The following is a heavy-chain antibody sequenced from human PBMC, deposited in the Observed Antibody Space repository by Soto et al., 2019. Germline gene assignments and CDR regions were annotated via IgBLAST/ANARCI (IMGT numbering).Heavy chain of an antibody. CDR1: GFTFSSYG. CDR2: IWYDGSNK. CDR3: ARVGAIVGAPFWFDP. V-gene: IGHV3-33*01. D-gene: IGHD1-26*01. Sequence: QVQLVESGGGVVQPGRSLRLSCAASGFTFSSYGMHWVRQAPGKGLEWVAVIWYDGSNKYYADSVKGRLTISRDNSKNTLYLQMNSLRAEDTAVYYCARVGAIVGAPFWFDPWGQGTLVTVSS. J-gene: IGHJ5*02.